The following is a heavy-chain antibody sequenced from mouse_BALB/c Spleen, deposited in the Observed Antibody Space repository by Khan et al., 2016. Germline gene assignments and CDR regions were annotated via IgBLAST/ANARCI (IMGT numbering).Heavy chain of an antibody. CDR2: IRTNSNNLST. V-gene: IGHV10-1*02. D-gene: IGHD1-1*01. J-gene: IGHJ1*01. CDR3: VRQNLRWYFDV. CDR1: GFTFNTYA. Sequence: EVQLVESGGGLVQPKGSVKLSCAASGFTFNTYAMDWVRQAPGKGLEWVARIRTNSNNLSTYYANSVKDRFTISREDSQSMLDLQLNNVKTEDTAIYYCVRQNLRWYFDVWGAGTTVTVSS.